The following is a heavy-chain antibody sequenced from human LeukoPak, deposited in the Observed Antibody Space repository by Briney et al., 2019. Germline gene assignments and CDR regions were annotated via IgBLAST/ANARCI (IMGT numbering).Heavy chain of an antibody. V-gene: IGHV4-31*03. CDR2: IYYSGST. J-gene: IGHJ3*02. CDR3: TRRGDISWGSALDI. D-gene: IGHD6-13*01. CDR1: GGSISSGGYY. Sequence: SETLSLTCTVSGGSISSGGYYWSWIRQHPGKGLEWIGYIYYSGSTYYNPSLKSRVTISVDTSKNQFSLKLSSVTAADTAVYYCTRRGDISWGSALDIWGQGTMVTVSS.